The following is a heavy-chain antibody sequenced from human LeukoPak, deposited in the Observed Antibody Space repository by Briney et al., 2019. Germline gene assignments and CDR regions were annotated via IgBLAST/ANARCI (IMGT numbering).Heavy chain of an antibody. V-gene: IGHV3-21*01. CDR3: ARYFGEGGSLDY. D-gene: IGHD1-26*01. J-gene: IGHJ4*02. Sequence: KPGGSLRLSCAASGFTFSSYSMNWVRQAPGKGLEWVSSISSSSSYIYYADSVKGRFTISRDNAKNSLYLQMNSLRAEDTAVYYCARYFGEGGSLDYWGQGTLVTVSS. CDR2: ISSSSSYI. CDR1: GFTFSSYS.